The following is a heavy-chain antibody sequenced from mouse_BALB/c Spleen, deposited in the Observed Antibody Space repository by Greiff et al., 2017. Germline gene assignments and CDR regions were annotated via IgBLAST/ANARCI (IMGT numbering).Heavy chain of an antibody. J-gene: IGHJ4*01. Sequence: EVKVEESGPGLVKPSQSLSLTCSVTGYSITSGYYWTWIRQFPGNKLEWMGYISYDGSNNYNPSLKNRISITRDTSKNQFFLKLNSVTTEDTATYYCAREGLLRSMDYWGQGTSVTVSS. V-gene: IGHV3-6*02. D-gene: IGHD1-1*01. CDR2: ISYDGSN. CDR1: GYSITSGYY. CDR3: AREGLLRSMDY.